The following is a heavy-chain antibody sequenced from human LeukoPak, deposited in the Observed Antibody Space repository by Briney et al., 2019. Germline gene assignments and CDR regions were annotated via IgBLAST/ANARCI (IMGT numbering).Heavy chain of an antibody. Sequence: GGSLRLSCAASGFTFKDYTMNWVRQSPGKGLQWASYVSFGSSSISYADSLKGRFTISRDDAKSSVYLEMTSLRTDDTAVYYCARASTEYAVTDGFDTWGPGTLVTVSS. J-gene: IGHJ5*02. V-gene: IGHV3-21*06. CDR3: ARASTEYAVTDGFDT. CDR2: VSFGSSSI. D-gene: IGHD4-17*01. CDR1: GFTFKDYT.